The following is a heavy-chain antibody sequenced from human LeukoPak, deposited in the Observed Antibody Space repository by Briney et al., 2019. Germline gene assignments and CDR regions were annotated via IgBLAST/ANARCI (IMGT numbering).Heavy chain of an antibody. V-gene: IGHV3-30-3*01. CDR3: ARQRYSSSLGAFDI. Sequence: PGGSLRLSCAASGFTFSSYAMHWVRQAPGKGLEWVAVISYDGSNKYYADSVKGRFTISRDNSKNTLYLQMNSLRAEDTAVYYCARQRYSSSLGAFDIWGQGTMVTVSS. CDR2: ISYDGSNK. D-gene: IGHD6-6*01. J-gene: IGHJ3*02. CDR1: GFTFSSYA.